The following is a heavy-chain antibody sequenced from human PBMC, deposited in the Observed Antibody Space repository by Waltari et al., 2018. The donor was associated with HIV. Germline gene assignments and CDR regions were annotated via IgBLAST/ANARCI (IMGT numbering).Heavy chain of an antibody. J-gene: IGHJ6*02. CDR2: IKSKTDGGTT. Sequence: GESGGGLVKPGGSLRLSCAASGFTFSNAWMSWVRQAPGKGLEWVGRIKSKTDGGTTDYAAPVKGRFTISRDDSKNTLYLQMNSLKTEDTAVYYCTTGGYCSSTSCYAVYYYYGMDVWGQGTTVTVSS. V-gene: IGHV3-15*01. D-gene: IGHD2-2*01. CDR3: TTGGYCSSTSCYAVYYYYGMDV. CDR1: GFTFSNAW.